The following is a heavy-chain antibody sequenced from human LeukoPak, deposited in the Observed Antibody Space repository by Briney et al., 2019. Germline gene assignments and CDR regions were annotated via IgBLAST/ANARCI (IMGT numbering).Heavy chain of an antibody. CDR1: GFTFSSYA. V-gene: IGHV3-23*01. CDR3: ALNGREVPSGAFDI. Sequence: PGGSLRLSCAASGFTFSSYAVSWVRQAPGKGLEWVSAISGSGGSTYYADSVKGRFTISRDNSKNTLYLQMNSLRAEDTAVYYCALNGREVPSGAFDIWGQGTMVTVSS. J-gene: IGHJ3*02. D-gene: IGHD3-16*02. CDR2: ISGSGGST.